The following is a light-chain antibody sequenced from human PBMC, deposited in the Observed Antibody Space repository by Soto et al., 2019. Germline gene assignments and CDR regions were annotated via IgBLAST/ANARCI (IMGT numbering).Light chain of an antibody. J-gene: IGKJ2*01. CDR1: QSVSNN. Sequence: IVMTQSPATLSVSPGERATLSCRASQSVSNNLAWYQQKPGQAPRLLIYLTSNRATDIPARFSGSGSETEFTLTISSLQSDDSAVYYCQQYKNGPYTFGQGTQL. CDR3: QQYKNGPYT. CDR2: LTS. V-gene: IGKV3-15*01.